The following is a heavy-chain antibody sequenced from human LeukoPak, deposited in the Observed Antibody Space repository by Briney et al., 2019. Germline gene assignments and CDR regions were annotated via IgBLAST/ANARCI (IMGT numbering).Heavy chain of an antibody. CDR2: IYFNGNT. V-gene: IGHV4-30-4*01. CDR3: ARDNTMVRGVMPL. J-gene: IGHJ4*02. D-gene: IGHD3-10*01. Sequence: SQTLSLTCTVSGVSINSRDYCWSWLRQPPGKGLEWIGYIYFNGNTYYNPSLESRVTLSVDTSKNQFSVKLSSVTAADTAVYYCARDNTMVRGVMPLWGQGTLVTVSS. CDR1: GVSINSRDYC.